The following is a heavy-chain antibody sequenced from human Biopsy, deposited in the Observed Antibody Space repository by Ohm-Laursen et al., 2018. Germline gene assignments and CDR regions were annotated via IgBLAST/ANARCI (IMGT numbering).Heavy chain of an antibody. CDR2: MSPNTGNT. CDR3: ARWETTLGRSLDS. Sequence: ASVKVSCKASGYTFTSHDINWVRQATGQGLEWMGWMSPNTGNTVYAQRFQDRVTMTSDTSTGTAYMELTSLTSDDTAVYFCARWETTLGRSLDSWGQGTRVTVSS. J-gene: IGHJ4*02. CDR1: GYTFTSHD. V-gene: IGHV1-8*01. D-gene: IGHD1-26*01.